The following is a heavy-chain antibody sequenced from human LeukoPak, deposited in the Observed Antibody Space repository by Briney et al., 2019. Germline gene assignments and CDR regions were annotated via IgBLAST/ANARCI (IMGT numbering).Heavy chain of an antibody. Sequence: GGSLRLSCAARGFTFSDTWMSWVRQSPGQGLEWVGRIQSKADGGTPAYAVPVKGRFIISRDDSKNTVYLQMDSLKIEDTGVYYCTTVYYWGQGTVVTVAS. V-gene: IGHV3-15*01. J-gene: IGHJ4*02. CDR3: TTVYY. CDR2: IQSKADGGTP. CDR1: GFTFSDTW.